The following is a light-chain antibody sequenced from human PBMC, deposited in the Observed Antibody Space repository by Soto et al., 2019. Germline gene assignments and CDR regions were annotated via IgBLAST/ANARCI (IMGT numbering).Light chain of an antibody. Sequence: IGMTQSPATRSLSPGERATLSCRASQSVSGSYLAWYQQKHGQAPRLIIYGASSRATGIPDRFSGSVSGTDCTITISRLEKEDGAVYYCQQYGSSSVTFGQGTKVDIK. CDR3: QQYGSSSVT. V-gene: IGKV3-20*01. J-gene: IGKJ1*01. CDR1: QSVSGSY. CDR2: GAS.